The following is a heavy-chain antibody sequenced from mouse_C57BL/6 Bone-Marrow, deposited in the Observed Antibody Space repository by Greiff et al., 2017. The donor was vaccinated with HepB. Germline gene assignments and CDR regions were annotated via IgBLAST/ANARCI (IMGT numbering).Heavy chain of an antibody. J-gene: IGHJ2*01. CDR1: GYAFSSSW. Sequence: VKLMESGPELVKPGASVKISCKASGYAFSSSWMNWVKQRPGKGLEWIGRIYPGDGDTNYNGKFKGKATLTADKSSSTAYMQLSSLTSEDSAVYFCAQTTAPDYWGQGTTLTVSS. D-gene: IGHD3-2*01. V-gene: IGHV1-82*01. CDR2: IYPGDGDT. CDR3: AQTTAPDY.